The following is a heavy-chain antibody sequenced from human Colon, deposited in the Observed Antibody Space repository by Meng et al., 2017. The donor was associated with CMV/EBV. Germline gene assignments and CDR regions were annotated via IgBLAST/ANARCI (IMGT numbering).Heavy chain of an antibody. D-gene: IGHD1-26*01. J-gene: IGHJ4*02. CDR3: ARDPSGGNLDS. CDR1: GYTYTDYG. V-gene: IGHV1-18*01. Sequence: SWKDSGYTYTDYGISWVRQAPGQGLEWMGWISAYNGNTEYVQKFQGRVTMTTDTSTSTAYMELRSLTSDDTAVYYCARDPSGGNLDSWGQGSLVTVSS. CDR2: ISAYNGNT.